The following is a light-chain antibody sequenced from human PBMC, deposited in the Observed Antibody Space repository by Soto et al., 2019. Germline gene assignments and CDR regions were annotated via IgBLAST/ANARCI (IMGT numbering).Light chain of an antibody. Sequence: ETLLTQSPGTLSLSPGERATLSCRASQSVSNYLAWFQQKQGQAPRLLIFDTTNRAPGSPARFSGSGSVTDFTLTISSLEPEDFAVYYCQQRRNLPYTFGQGTKLEIK. CDR3: QQRRNLPYT. CDR2: DTT. CDR1: QSVSNY. J-gene: IGKJ2*01. V-gene: IGKV3-11*01.